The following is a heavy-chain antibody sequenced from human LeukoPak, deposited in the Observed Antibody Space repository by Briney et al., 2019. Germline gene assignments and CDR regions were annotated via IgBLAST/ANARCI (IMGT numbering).Heavy chain of an antibody. Sequence: SGPTLVNPTQTLTLTCTFSGFSLSTSGVGVGWIRQPPGKALEWLALIYWDDDKRYSPSLKSRLTITKDTSKNQVVLTMTNMDPVDTATYYCVHSPSWELLGGPSWFDPWGQGILVTVSS. J-gene: IGHJ5*02. CDR2: IYWDDDK. CDR3: VHSPSWELLGGPSWFDP. V-gene: IGHV2-5*02. CDR1: GFSLSTSGVG. D-gene: IGHD1-26*01.